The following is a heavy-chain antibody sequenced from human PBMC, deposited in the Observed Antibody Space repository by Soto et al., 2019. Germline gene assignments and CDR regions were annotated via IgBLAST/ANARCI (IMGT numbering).Heavy chain of an antibody. V-gene: IGHV4-34*01. CDR1: GGSFSGYY. D-gene: IGHD3-10*01. CDR3: ARRKDYGPRPDY. CDR2: INHSGST. J-gene: IGHJ4*02. Sequence: QVQLQQWGAGLLKPSETLSLTCAVYGGSFSGYYWSWIRQPPGKGLEWIGEINHSGSTNYNPSLKSRVTISVDTSKNQFSLKLSSVTAADTAVYYCARRKDYGPRPDYWGQGTLVTVSS.